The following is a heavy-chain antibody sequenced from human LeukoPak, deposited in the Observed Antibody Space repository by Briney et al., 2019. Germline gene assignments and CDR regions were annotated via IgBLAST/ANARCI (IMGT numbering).Heavy chain of an antibody. CDR1: GFTFSSYW. J-gene: IGHJ4*02. CDR3: ARGGVYYDSSGYSRYYFDY. CDR2: ISSSSSTI. Sequence: GGSLRLSCAASGFTFSSYWMHWVRQAPGKGLEWVSYISSSSSTIYYADSVKGRFTISRDNAKNSLYLQMNSLRDEDTAVYYCARGGVYYDSSGYSRYYFDYWGQGTLVTVSS. D-gene: IGHD3-22*01. V-gene: IGHV3-48*02.